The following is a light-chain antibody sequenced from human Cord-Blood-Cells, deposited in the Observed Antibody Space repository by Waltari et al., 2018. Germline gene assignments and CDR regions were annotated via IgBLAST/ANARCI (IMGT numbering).Light chain of an antibody. V-gene: IGKV3-11*01. Sequence: EIVLTQSPATLPLSPGERATLSCRASQSVSSYLAWYQQKPGQAPRLLIYDASNRATGIPARFSGSGSGTDFTLTISSLEPEDFVVYYCQQRSNWPPITFGQGTRLEIK. CDR1: QSVSSY. CDR2: DAS. J-gene: IGKJ5*01. CDR3: QQRSNWPPIT.